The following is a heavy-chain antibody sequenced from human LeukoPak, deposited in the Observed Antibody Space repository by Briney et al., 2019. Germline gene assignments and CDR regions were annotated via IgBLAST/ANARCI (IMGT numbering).Heavy chain of an antibody. D-gene: IGHD6-19*01. V-gene: IGHV3-30*18. J-gene: IGHJ4*02. Sequence: GGSLRLSCAASGFTFSNYAMHWVRDAPGKGLGWVGVISDDGSNKYYRDSVKGRFTISRDNSKKTVYLQMNSLRAEDTAVYYCAKDRYSSGWYSDFDYWGQGTLVTVSS. CDR3: AKDRYSSGWYSDFDY. CDR2: ISDDGSNK. CDR1: GFTFSNYA.